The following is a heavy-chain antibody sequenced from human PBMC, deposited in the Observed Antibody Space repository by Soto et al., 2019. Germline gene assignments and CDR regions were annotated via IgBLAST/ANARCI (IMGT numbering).Heavy chain of an antibody. D-gene: IGHD3-9*01. CDR3: ARADYEILTGSYAMDV. Sequence: SETLSLTCAVYGGSFSGYYRSWIRQPPVNGLEWIGLVSTSGATNYNPSLESRVTMSVDTSKKQFSLKLTSVTAADTAVYFCARADYEILTGSYAMDVWGQGTTVTVSS. CDR1: GGSFSGYY. J-gene: IGHJ6*02. V-gene: IGHV4-59*10. CDR2: VSTSGAT.